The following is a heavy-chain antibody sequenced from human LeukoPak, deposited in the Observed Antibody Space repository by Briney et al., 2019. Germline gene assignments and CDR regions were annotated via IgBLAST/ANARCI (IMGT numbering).Heavy chain of an antibody. J-gene: IGHJ4*02. CDR3: ARGYFPHPDY. Sequence: SETLSLTCTVSGGSMSSYYWGWIRQPPGKGLEWIGSIYYSGSTYYNPSLKSRVTISVDTSKNQFSLKLSSVTAVDTAVYYCARGYFPHPDYWGQGTLVTVSS. CDR1: GGSMSSYY. D-gene: IGHD2-15*01. V-gene: IGHV4-39*01. CDR2: IYYSGST.